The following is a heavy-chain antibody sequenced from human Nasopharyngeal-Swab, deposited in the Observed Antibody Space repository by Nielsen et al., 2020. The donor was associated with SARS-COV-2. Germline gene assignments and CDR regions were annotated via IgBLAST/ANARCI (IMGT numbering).Heavy chain of an antibody. V-gene: IGHV3-33*01. Sequence: GESLKISCAASGFTFRSYGMHWVRQAPGKGLEWVAVIWYDGSNKYYADSVKGRFTISRDNSKNTLYLQMNSLRAEDTAVYYCARGCSSTSCYRSDGMDVWGQGTTVTVSS. CDR3: ARGCSSTSCYRSDGMDV. D-gene: IGHD2-2*01. CDR1: GFTFRSYG. CDR2: IWYDGSNK. J-gene: IGHJ6*02.